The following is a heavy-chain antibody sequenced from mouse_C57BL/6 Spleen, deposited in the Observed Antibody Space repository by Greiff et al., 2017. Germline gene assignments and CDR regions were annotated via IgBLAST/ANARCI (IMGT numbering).Heavy chain of an antibody. CDR1: GYSITSGYD. CDR3: AREGYDYPSWFAY. D-gene: IGHD2-4*01. V-gene: IGHV3-1*01. CDR2: ISYSGST. Sequence: EVQLVESGPGMVKPSQSLSLTCTVTGYSITSGYDWHWIRHFPGNKLEWMGYISYSGSTNYNPSLKSRISITHDTSKNHFFLKLNSVTTEDTATYYCAREGYDYPSWFAYWGQGTLVTVSA. J-gene: IGHJ3*01.